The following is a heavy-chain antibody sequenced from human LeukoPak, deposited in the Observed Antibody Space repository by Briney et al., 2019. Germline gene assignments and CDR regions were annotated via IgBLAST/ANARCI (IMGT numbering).Heavy chain of an antibody. CDR3: AREGSKWLVQEAATI. Sequence: ASVKVSCKASGYTFTSYAMNWVRQAPGQGLEWMGWINTNTGNPTYAQGFTGRFVFSLDTSVSTAYLQISSLKAEDTAVYYCAREGSKWLVQEAATIWGQGTLVTVSS. J-gene: IGHJ4*02. CDR1: GYTFTSYA. V-gene: IGHV7-4-1*02. D-gene: IGHD6-19*01. CDR2: INTNTGNP.